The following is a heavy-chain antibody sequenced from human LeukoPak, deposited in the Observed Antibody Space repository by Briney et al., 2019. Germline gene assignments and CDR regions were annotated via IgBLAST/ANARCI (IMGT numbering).Heavy chain of an antibody. J-gene: IGHJ1*01. D-gene: IGHD6-13*01. Sequence: SETLSLTCTVSGGSISSSSYYWGWIRQPPGKGLEWIGSIYYSGSTYYNPSLKSRVTISVDTSKNQFSLKLSSVTAADTAVYYCASPYSSSRRSTISEYFQHWGQGTLVTVSS. CDR3: ASPYSSSRRSTISEYFQH. CDR2: IYYSGST. CDR1: GGSISSSSYY. V-gene: IGHV4-39*01.